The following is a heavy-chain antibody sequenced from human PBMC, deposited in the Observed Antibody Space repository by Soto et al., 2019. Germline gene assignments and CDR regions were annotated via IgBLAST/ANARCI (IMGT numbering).Heavy chain of an antibody. CDR1: GFTFSSYS. CDR2: ISSSSSYI. CDR3: ARVIVRRRRYCSGGSCYAGFDY. V-gene: IGHV3-21*01. D-gene: IGHD2-15*01. Sequence: PGRYLRLSCAASGFTFSSYSMNWVRQAPGKGLEWVSSISSSSSYIYYADSLKGRVTISRDNAKNSLYLQMNSLRAEDTAVYYCARVIVRRRRYCSGGSCYAGFDYWGPGTLVTVS. J-gene: IGHJ4*02.